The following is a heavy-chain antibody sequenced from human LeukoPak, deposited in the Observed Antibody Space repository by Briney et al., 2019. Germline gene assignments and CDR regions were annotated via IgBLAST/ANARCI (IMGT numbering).Heavy chain of an antibody. V-gene: IGHV3-21*01. CDR1: GFTFSSYS. Sequence: GGSLRLSCAASGFTFSSYSMNWVRQAPGKGLEWVSSISSSTSYIYYADSVKGRFTISRDNAKNSLYLQMNSLRGEDTAVYYCARADETTWGIDPWGQGTLVIVSA. D-gene: IGHD3-16*01. CDR3: ARADETTWGIDP. CDR2: ISSSTSYI. J-gene: IGHJ5*02.